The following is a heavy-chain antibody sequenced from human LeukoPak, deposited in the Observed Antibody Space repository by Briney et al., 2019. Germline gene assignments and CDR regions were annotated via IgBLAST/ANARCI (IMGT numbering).Heavy chain of an antibody. CDR1: GDSVSTNSAT. CDR2: TYYRSKWYN. J-gene: IGHJ4*02. D-gene: IGHD3-10*01. CDR3: ARGSRSAGSGSYYDFDY. Sequence: SQTLSLTCAISGDSVSTNSATWNWIRQSPSRGLEWLGRTYYRSKWYNDYAVPVKSRVTINPDTSKNQFSLQLNSVTPEDTAVYYCARGSRSAGSGSYYDFDYWGQGTLVTVSS. V-gene: IGHV6-1*01.